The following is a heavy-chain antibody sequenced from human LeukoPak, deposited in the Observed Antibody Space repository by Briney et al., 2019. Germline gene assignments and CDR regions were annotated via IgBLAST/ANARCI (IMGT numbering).Heavy chain of an antibody. CDR3: ARGKKVEYDY. J-gene: IGHJ4*02. CDR2: IYYSGST. D-gene: IGHD3-3*01. V-gene: IGHV4-39*07. CDR1: GASISSGGFY. Sequence: PSETLSLTCTVSGASISSGGFYGGWIRQPPGKGLEWIGTIYYSGSTNYNPSLKSRVTISVDTSKNQFSLKLSSVTAADTAVYYCARGKKVEYDYWGQGTLVTVSS.